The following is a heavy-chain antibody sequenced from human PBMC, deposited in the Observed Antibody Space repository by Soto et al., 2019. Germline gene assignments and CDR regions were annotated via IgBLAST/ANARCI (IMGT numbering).Heavy chain of an antibody. CDR3: ARDGYYDGSGYFFPLDY. CDR1: GFTFSTYT. CDR2: ISYDGSNK. Sequence: QVQLVESGGGVVQPGRSLRLSCAASGFTFSTYTMYWVRQAPGKGLEWLTFISYDGSNKYYADSVKGRFTISRDNSKNTLYLQMNSLRPEDTAVDYCARDGYYDGSGYFFPLDYWGQGTLVSVSS. J-gene: IGHJ4*02. D-gene: IGHD3-22*01. V-gene: IGHV3-30-3*01.